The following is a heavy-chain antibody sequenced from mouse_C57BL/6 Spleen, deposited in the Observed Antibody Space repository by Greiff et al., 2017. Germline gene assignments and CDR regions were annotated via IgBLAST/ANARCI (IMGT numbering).Heavy chain of an antibody. CDR1: GYTFTSYW. D-gene: IGHD2-5*01. CDR3: ARGGDSNSLFAY. Sequence: VQLQQPGAELVRPGSSVKLSCKASGYTFTSYWMHWVKQRPIQGLEWIGNIDPSDSETHYNQKFKDKATLTVDKSSSTAYMQLSSLTSEDSAVYYCARGGDSNSLFAYWGQGTLVTVSA. J-gene: IGHJ3*01. V-gene: IGHV1-52*01. CDR2: IDPSDSET.